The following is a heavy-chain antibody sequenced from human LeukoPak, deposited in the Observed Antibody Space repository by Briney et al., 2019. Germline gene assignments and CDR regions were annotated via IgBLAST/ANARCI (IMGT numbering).Heavy chain of an antibody. D-gene: IGHD2-15*01. V-gene: IGHV1-46*01. CDR1: GYTFTRYY. CDR3: AKGYCSGGTCYSYDY. J-gene: IGHJ4*02. CDR2: INPSGGST. Sequence: GASVKVSCKASGYTFTRYYMHWVRQAPGQGLEGMGIINPSGGSTSYAQKFQGRVTMTRDTSTSTVYMELNSLRSEDTAVYYCAKGYCSGGTCYSYDYWGQGTLVTVSS.